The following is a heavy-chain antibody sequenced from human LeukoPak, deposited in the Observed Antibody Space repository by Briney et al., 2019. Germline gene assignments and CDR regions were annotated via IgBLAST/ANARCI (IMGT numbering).Heavy chain of an antibody. CDR2: ISSSSSTI. CDR3: AKDERNWNYNLASQTYD. D-gene: IGHD1-7*01. J-gene: IGHJ4*02. V-gene: IGHV3-48*01. Sequence: QTGGSLRLSCAASGFTFSSYSMNWVRQAPGKGLEWVSFISSSSSTIFYADSVKGRFTISRDNSRNTLYLQMNSLRAEDTAVYYCAKDERNWNYNLASQTYDWGQGTLVTVSS. CDR1: GFTFSSYS.